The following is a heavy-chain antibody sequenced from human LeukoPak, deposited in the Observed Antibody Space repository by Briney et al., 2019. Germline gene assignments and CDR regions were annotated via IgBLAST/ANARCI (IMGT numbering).Heavy chain of an antibody. CDR3: ARLKAVTGTSDYFDY. V-gene: IGHV4-31*03. CDR2: IYYSGST. CDR1: GGSISSGGYY. Sequence: SQTLSLTCTVSGGSISSGGYYWSWIRQHPGTGLEWIGYIYYSGSTYYNPSLKSRVTISVDTSKNQFSLKLSSVTAADTAVYYCARLKAVTGTSDYFDYWGQGILVTVSS. J-gene: IGHJ4*02. D-gene: IGHD6-19*01.